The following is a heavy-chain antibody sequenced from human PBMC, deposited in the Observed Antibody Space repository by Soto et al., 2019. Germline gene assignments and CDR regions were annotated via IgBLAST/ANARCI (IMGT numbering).Heavy chain of an antibody. V-gene: IGHV3-23*01. CDR1: GFTFSSYA. CDR2: ISGSGGST. Sequence: GGSLRLSCAASGFTFSSYAMSWVRQAPGKGLEWVSAISGSGGSTYYADSVKGRFTISRDNSKNTRYLQMNCLRAEDTAVYYCANLNWNAWFDPWGQGTLVTVSS. D-gene: IGHD1-20*01. CDR3: ANLNWNAWFDP. J-gene: IGHJ5*02.